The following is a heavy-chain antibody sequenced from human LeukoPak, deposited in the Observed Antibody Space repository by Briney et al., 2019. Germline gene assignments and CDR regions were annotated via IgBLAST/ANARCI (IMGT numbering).Heavy chain of an antibody. V-gene: IGHV1-69*05. CDR2: IIPIFGTA. CDR3: ARDRVADPIVDAFDI. J-gene: IGHJ3*02. Sequence: SVKVSCKAFGYTFTSYYMHWVRQAPGQGLEWMGGIIPIFGTANYAQKFQGRVTITTDESTSTAYMELSSLRSEDTAVYYCARDRVADPIVDAFDIWGQGTMVTVSS. CDR1: GYTFTSYY. D-gene: IGHD6-19*01.